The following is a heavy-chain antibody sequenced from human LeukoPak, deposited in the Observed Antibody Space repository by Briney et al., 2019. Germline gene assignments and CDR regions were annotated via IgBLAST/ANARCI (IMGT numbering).Heavy chain of an antibody. D-gene: IGHD6-19*01. Sequence: SETLSLTCTVSGYSISSGYYWGWIRQPPGKGLEWIGSIYHSGSTYYNPSLKSRVTISVDTSKNQFSLKLSSVTAADTAVYYCARAVIAVAGTYSDYWGQGTLVTVSS. CDR3: ARAVIAVAGTYSDY. J-gene: IGHJ4*02. CDR1: GYSISSGYY. CDR2: IYHSGST. V-gene: IGHV4-38-2*02.